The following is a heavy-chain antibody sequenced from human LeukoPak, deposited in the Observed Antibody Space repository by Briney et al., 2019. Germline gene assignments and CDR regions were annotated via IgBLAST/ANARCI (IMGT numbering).Heavy chain of an antibody. CDR2: IYYSVST. V-gene: IGHV4-59*11. CDR3: ARADTGYSSSWYYYYYMDV. CDR1: GGSISSHY. J-gene: IGHJ6*03. D-gene: IGHD6-13*01. Sequence: KPSETLSLTCTVSGGSISSHYWSWIRQPPGKGLEWIGYIYYSVSTNYNPSLKSRVTISVDTSKNQFSLKLSSVTAADTAVYYCARADTGYSSSWYYYYYMDVWGKGTTVTVSS.